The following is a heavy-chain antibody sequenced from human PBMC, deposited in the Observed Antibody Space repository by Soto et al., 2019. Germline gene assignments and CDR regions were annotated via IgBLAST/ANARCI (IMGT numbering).Heavy chain of an antibody. CDR3: ARDLFVTSRGILHY. CDR1: GYTFTSYG. D-gene: IGHD2-21*02. Sequence: VKVSCKASGYTFTSYGISWVRQAPGQGLEWMGWISAYNGNTNYAQKLQGRVTMTTDTSTSTAYMELRSLRSDDTAVYYCARDLFVTSRGILHYWGQGTLVTVSS. V-gene: IGHV1-18*01. J-gene: IGHJ4*02. CDR2: ISAYNGNT.